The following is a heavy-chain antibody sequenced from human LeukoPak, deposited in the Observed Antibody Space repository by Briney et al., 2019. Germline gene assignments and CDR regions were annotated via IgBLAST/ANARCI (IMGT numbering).Heavy chain of an antibody. V-gene: IGHV4-30-2*01. CDR3: ATGQWELPKY. CDR1: GGSISSGGYS. CDR2: IYHSGST. Sequence: ASQTLSLTCAVSGGSISSGGYSWSWIRQPPGKGLEWIGYIYHSGSTYYNPSLKSRVTISVDRSKNQFSLKLSSVTAADTAVYYCATGQWELPKYWGQGTLVTVSS. J-gene: IGHJ4*02. D-gene: IGHD1-26*01.